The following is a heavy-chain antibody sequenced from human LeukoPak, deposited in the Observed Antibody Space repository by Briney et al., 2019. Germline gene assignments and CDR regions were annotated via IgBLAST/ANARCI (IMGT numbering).Heavy chain of an antibody. V-gene: IGHV1-18*01. Sequence: ASVKVSCKASGYTFTSYGISWVRQAPGQGLEWMGWISAYNGNTNYAQKLQGRVTMTTDTSTSTAYMELRSLRSDDTAVYYCARVEGIAAAGTLGDYWGQGTLVTVSS. CDR2: ISAYNGNT. J-gene: IGHJ4*02. CDR1: GYTFTSYG. CDR3: ARVEGIAAAGTLGDY. D-gene: IGHD6-13*01.